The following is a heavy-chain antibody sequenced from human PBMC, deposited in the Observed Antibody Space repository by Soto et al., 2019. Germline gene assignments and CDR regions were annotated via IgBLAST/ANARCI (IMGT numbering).Heavy chain of an antibody. CDR3: ARGIRTRYFDY. CDR1: GGSIRSGDYY. Sequence: PAETLSLTCTVSGGSIRSGDYYWSWIRQPPGKGLKWIGYIYYGDSTSYNPPLKSRVTISVDTSNHQCTMKLSSVTAADTAVYYCARGIRTRYFDYWGQGTLVTVSS. V-gene: IGHV4-30-4*01. CDR2: IYYGDST. J-gene: IGHJ4*02.